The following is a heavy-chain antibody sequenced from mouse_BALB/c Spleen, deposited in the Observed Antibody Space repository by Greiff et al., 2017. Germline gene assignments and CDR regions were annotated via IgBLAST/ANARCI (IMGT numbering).Heavy chain of an antibody. CDR3: ARSAPGTLGRDYFDY. CDR2: ISTYNGNT. J-gene: IGHJ2*01. CDR1: GYTFTDYA. Sequence: VKLVESGPEVVRPGVSVKISCKGSGYTFTDYAMHWVKQSHAKSLEWIGVISTYNGNTNYNQKFKGKATMTVDKSSSTAYMELARLTSEDSAIYYCARSAPGTLGRDYFDYWGQGTTLTVSS. V-gene: IGHV1-67*01. D-gene: IGHD4-1*01.